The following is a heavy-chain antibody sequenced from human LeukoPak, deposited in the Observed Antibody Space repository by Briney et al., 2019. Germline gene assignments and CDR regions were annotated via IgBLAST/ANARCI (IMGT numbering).Heavy chain of an antibody. V-gene: IGHV1-18*01. D-gene: IGHD2-15*01. Sequence: ASVKVSCKSSGYMFTSHGIHWLRQAPGQGLEWMGWISAQNGNTNYMQQFLGRVTMTRDTSASAAYMELSRLRSDDTAVYYCARSHCSGGSCYLPGWGQGTLVTVSS. CDR3: ARSHCSGGSCYLPG. CDR2: ISAQNGNT. J-gene: IGHJ4*02. CDR1: GYMFTSHG.